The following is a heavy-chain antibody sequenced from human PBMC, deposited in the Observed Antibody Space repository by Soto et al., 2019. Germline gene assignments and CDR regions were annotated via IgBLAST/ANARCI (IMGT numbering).Heavy chain of an antibody. D-gene: IGHD3-10*01. Sequence: QVQLVQSGAEMKKPGSSVKVSCQSSGGTFNTYAMNWVRQAPGQGTEWMGDISPMFGAANYAPKFQGRVTITADESTGTSYMQLSSLTSEDTALYFCAREVQVHTRAFVYWGQGTLVTVSS. CDR3: AREVQVHTRAFVY. CDR1: GGTFNTYA. J-gene: IGHJ4*02. V-gene: IGHV1-69*19. CDR2: ISPMFGAA.